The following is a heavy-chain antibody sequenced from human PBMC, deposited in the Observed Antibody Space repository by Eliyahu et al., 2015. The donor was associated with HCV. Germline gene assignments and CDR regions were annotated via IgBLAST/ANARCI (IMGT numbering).Heavy chain of an antibody. D-gene: IGHD2-21*02. V-gene: IGHV1-69*01. CDR2: SIPILETT. CDR3: ARGRVPGDPRGLDY. J-gene: IGHJ4*02. Sequence: QVQLVQSGAEVKKPGSSVKVSCKPSGGTLNIYAVNWVRQAPGQGLEWMGGSIPILETTNYAQKFQGRVTITADESTTTAYMELSSLRSEDTAVYYCARGRVPGDPRGLDYWGQGTLVIVSS. CDR1: GGTLNIYA.